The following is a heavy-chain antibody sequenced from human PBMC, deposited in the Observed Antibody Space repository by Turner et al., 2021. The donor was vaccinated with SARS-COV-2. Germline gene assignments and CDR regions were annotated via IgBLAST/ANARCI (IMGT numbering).Heavy chain of an antibody. D-gene: IGHD3-3*01. V-gene: IGHV3-23*01. J-gene: IGHJ6*02. CDR1: GFTFSSSA. CDR2: SSGRGGST. Sequence: EVQLLEYGGGLVQSGGSLRLSCAASGFTFSSSAMSWVRQAPGKVLQGVSDSSGRGGSTYYAGSVKGRFNISRDNSKNTLYLQMNSLRAEDTALYYCEKDQKGAGDLEWLAGYYFYAMDVWGQGTTVTVSS. CDR3: EKDQKGAGDLEWLAGYYFYAMDV.